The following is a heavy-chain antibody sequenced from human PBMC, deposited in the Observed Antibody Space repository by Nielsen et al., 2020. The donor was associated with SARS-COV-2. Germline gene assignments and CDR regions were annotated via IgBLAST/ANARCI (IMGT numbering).Heavy chain of an antibody. D-gene: IGHD3-16*02. V-gene: IGHV3-30*04. CDR3: ARAGNDYVWGSYRYFPDY. Sequence: GESLKISCAASGFTFSSYAMHWVRQAPGKGLEWVAVISYDGSNKYYADSVKGRFTISRDNSKNTLYLQMNSLRAKDTAVYYCARAGNDYVWGSYRYFPDYWGQGTLVTVSS. CDR2: ISYDGSNK. CDR1: GFTFSSYA. J-gene: IGHJ4*02.